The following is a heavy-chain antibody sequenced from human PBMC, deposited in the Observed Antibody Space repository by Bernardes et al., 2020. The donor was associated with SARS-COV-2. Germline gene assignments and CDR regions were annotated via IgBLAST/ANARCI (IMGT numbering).Heavy chain of an antibody. V-gene: IGHV3-23*01. D-gene: IGHD5-12*01. Sequence: GGSLRLSCAASGFAFDSYAMNWVRQAPGKGLEWVSTISGNGGTIFYAKSVEGRFTVSRDNSKDILYLQIRSLTADDTAIYYCAKVATTMATPLDFWGQGTLVTVSS. J-gene: IGHJ4*02. CDR3: AKVATTMATPLDF. CDR2: ISGNGGTI. CDR1: GFAFDSYA.